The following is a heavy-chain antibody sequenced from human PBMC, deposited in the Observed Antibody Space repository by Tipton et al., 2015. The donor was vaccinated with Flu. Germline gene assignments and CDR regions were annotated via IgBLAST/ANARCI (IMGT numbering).Heavy chain of an antibody. CDR3: ARDSNSYGYFDY. J-gene: IGHJ4*02. CDR1: GYTFTSYY. Sequence: QSGAEVKKPGASVKVSCKASGYTFTSYYMHWVRQAPGQGLEWMGIINPSGGSTSYAQKFQGRVTMTRDTSTSTVYMELNSLRSEDTAVYYCARDSNSYGYFDYWGQGTLVTVSS. V-gene: IGHV1-46*01. D-gene: IGHD5-18*01. CDR2: INPSGGST.